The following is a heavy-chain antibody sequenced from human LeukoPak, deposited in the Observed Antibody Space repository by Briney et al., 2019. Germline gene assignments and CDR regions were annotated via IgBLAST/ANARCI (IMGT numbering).Heavy chain of an antibody. J-gene: IGHJ6*02. D-gene: IGHD6-13*01. Sequence: SETLSLTCTVSGGSISNYYWSWIRQPPGKGLEWIGYIYYSGSTNYNPSPKSRVTISVDTSKNQFSLKLSSVTAADTAVYYCARDRGIAAAGTGLWYYYYGMDVWGQGTTVTVSS. CDR3: ARDRGIAAAGTGLWYYYYGMDV. CDR2: IYYSGST. V-gene: IGHV4-59*12. CDR1: GGSISNYY.